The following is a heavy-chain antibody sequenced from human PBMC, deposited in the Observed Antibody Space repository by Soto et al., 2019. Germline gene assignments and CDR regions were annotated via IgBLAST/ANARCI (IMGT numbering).Heavy chain of an antibody. Sequence: QVQLVQSGAEVKKPGSSVKVSCKASGGTFSSYAISWVRQAPGQGLEWMGGIIPIFGTANYAQKFQGRVTIPADESTSTAYMELSSLRSEDTAVYYCARDIVVVPAAINYYYYGMDVWGQGTTVTVSS. D-gene: IGHD2-2*01. CDR2: IIPIFGTA. CDR1: GGTFSSYA. CDR3: ARDIVVVPAAINYYYYGMDV. J-gene: IGHJ6*02. V-gene: IGHV1-69*01.